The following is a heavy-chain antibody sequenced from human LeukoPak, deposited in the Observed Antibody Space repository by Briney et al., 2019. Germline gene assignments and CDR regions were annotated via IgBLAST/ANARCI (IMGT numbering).Heavy chain of an antibody. V-gene: IGHV1-69*05. J-gene: IGHJ4*02. CDR1: GGTFSSYA. D-gene: IGHD1-26*01. CDR2: IIPIFGTA. CDR3: ARGPLIVGATIDY. Sequence: SVKVSCKASGGTFSSYAISWVRQAPGQGLGWMGGIIPIFGTANYAQKFQGRVTMTRDTSTSTVYMELSSLRSEDTAVYYCARGPLIVGATIDYWGQGTLVTVSS.